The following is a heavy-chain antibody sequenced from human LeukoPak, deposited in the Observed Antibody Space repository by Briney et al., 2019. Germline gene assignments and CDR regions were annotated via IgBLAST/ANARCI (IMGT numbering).Heavy chain of an antibody. D-gene: IGHD3-9*01. J-gene: IGHJ4*02. CDR3: ARGPYYDILTGYYPFDY. CDR2: IYYSGST. Sequence: RASETLSLTCNVSGDSVTSDNFYWAWIRQPPGKGLEWIGYIYYSGSTNYNPSLKSRVTISVDTSKNQFSLKLSSVTAADTAVYYCARGPYYDILTGYYPFDYWGQGTLVTVSS. CDR1: GDSVTSDNFY. V-gene: IGHV4-61*01.